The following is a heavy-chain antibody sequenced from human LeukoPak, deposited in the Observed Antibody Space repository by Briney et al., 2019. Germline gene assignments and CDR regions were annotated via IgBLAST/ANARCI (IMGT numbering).Heavy chain of an antibody. D-gene: IGHD3-22*01. CDR3: ARDREFGTMIVVHDY. CDR1: GGSISSYY. Sequence: PSQTLSLTCTVSGGSISSYYWSWIRQPPGKGLEWIGYIYYSGSTNYNPSLKSRVTISVDTSKNQFSLKLSSVTAADTAVYYCARDREFGTMIVVHDYWGQGTLVTVSS. CDR2: IYYSGST. J-gene: IGHJ4*02. V-gene: IGHV4-59*12.